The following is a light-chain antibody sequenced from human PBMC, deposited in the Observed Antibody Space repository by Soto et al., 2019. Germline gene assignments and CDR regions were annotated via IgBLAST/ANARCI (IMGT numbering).Light chain of an antibody. V-gene: IGLV2-14*01. CDR1: MRDVGAYNL. CDR3: SAYTARSTLV. CDR2: EVR. Sequence: QAVVTQPASVSGSAGQSITISCSGTMRDVGAYNLVSWYQQHPGTAPKLIIYEVRNRPSDISSRFSGSRSGNTASLTISGLQPEDEGDYYCSAYTARSTLVFGGGTKLTVL. J-gene: IGLJ3*02.